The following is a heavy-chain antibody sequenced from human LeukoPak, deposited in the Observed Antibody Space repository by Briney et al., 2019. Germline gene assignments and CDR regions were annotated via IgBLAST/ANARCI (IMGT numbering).Heavy chain of an antibody. J-gene: IGHJ6*04. CDR3: ARGGPCPVCYYYYGVDV. V-gene: IGHV1-3*01. CDR1: GYTFTRYA. D-gene: IGHD3-16*01. Sequence: ASVKVSCKASGYTFTRYAMHWVRQAPGQRLELIGCIKPGNGNTKYSQKFQGRVTITRDTSASTAYMELSSLTSEDTAVYYCARGGPCPVCYYYYGVDVWGKGTTVTVSS. CDR2: IKPGNGNT.